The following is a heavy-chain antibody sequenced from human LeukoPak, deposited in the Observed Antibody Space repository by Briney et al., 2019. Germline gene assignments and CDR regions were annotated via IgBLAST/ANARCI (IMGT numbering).Heavy chain of an antibody. J-gene: IGHJ4*02. CDR3: ARGRAVTGSTVIDY. Sequence: GGSLRLSCAASGFTFSSYAMHWVRRAPGKALEWVATISSDGGNRYYSDSVKGRFTISRDNSKNTLYLQMNSLRPEDAAVFHCARGRAVTGSTVIDYWGQGTLVTVSS. CDR2: ISSDGGNR. V-gene: IGHV3-30-3*01. CDR1: GFTFSSYA. D-gene: IGHD6-19*01.